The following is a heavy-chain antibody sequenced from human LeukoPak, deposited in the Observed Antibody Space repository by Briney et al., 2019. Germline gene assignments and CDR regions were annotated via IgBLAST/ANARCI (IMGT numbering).Heavy chain of an antibody. CDR3: ARVAYDFWSGYYTAYYMDV. CDR2: IYYSGST. J-gene: IGHJ6*03. V-gene: IGHV4-39*07. Sequence: SETLSLTCTVSGGSISSSSYYWGWIRQPPGKGLEWIGSIYYSGSTYYNPSLKSRVTISVDTSKNQFSLKLSSVTAADTAVYYCARVAYDFWSGYYTAYYMDVWGKGTTVTVSS. CDR1: GGSISSSSYY. D-gene: IGHD3-3*01.